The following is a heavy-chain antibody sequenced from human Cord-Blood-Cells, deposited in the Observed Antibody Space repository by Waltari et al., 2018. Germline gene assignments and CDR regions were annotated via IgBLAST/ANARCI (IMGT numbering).Heavy chain of an antibody. V-gene: IGHV4-34*01. D-gene: IGHD5-12*01. CDR3: ARGGRGYSGYSYYFDY. J-gene: IGHJ4*02. Sequence: QVQLQQWGAGLLKPSETLSLTCAVYGGSFSGYYWSWLRQTPGKGLEWIGEINHSGSTNYNPSLKSRVTISVDTSKNQVSLKLSSVTAADTAVYYCARGGRGYSGYSYYFDYWGQGTLVTVSS. CDR2: INHSGST. CDR1: GGSFSGYY.